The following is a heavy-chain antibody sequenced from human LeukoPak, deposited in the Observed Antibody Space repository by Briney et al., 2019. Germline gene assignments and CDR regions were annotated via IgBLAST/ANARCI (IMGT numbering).Heavy chain of an antibody. CDR2: ISYDGSNK. CDR1: GSTFSSYA. CDR3: ATVHFDL. Sequence: PGGSLRLSCAASGSTFSSYAMHWVRQAPGKGLEWVAVISYDGSNKYYADSVKGRFTISRDNSKNTLYLQMNSLRAEDTAVYYCATVHFDLWGRGTLVTVSS. J-gene: IGHJ2*01. V-gene: IGHV3-30-3*01.